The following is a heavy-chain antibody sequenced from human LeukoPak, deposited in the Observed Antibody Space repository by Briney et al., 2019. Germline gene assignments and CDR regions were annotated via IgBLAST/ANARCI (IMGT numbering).Heavy chain of an antibody. CDR1: GFTFSSYA. D-gene: IGHD4-17*01. CDR3: ARSYGDYPYYYYGMDV. V-gene: IGHV3-23*01. CDR2: ISGSGGST. J-gene: IGHJ6*02. Sequence: QAGGSLRLSCAASGFTFSSYAMSWVRQAPGKGLEWVSAISGSGGSTYYADSVKGRFTISRDNSKNTLYLQMSSLRAEDTAVYYCARSYGDYPYYYYGMDVWGQGTTVTVSS.